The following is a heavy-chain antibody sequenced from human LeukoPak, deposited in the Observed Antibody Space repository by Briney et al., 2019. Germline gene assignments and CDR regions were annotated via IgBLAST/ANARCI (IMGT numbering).Heavy chain of an antibody. V-gene: IGHV3-23*01. Sequence: PGGSLRLSCAVSGFTFSTYAMSWVRQAPGKGREWVSRICGSGASTYYADSVKGRFSISRDNSKYTLCLQMNSLRAEDTAIYYCAKEVLDTSGYYYYYDNGMDVWGQGTTVTVSS. CDR1: GFTFSTYA. CDR3: AKEVLDTSGYYYYYDNGMDV. D-gene: IGHD3-22*01. J-gene: IGHJ6*02. CDR2: ICGSGAST.